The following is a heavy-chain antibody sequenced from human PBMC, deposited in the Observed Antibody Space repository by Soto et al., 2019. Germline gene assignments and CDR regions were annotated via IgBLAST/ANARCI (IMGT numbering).Heavy chain of an antibody. CDR3: AALSVPLPFGWFDP. J-gene: IGHJ5*02. CDR1: GGTFSSYT. CDR2: IIPILGIA. V-gene: IGHV1-69*02. Sequence: ASVKVSCKASGGTFSSYTISWVRQAPGQGLEWMGRIIPILGIANYAQKFQGRVTITADKSTSTAYMELSSLRSEDTAVYYCAALSVPLPFGWFDPWGQGTLVTVSS. D-gene: IGHD3-16*01.